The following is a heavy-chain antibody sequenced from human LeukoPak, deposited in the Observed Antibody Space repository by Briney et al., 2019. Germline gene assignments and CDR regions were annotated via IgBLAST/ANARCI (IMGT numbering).Heavy chain of an antibody. CDR3: AKCRGYSYAFPDAFDI. J-gene: IGHJ3*02. D-gene: IGHD5-18*01. Sequence: GGSLRLSCAGSGFTFNAYAMSWVRQAPGKGLEGVSGIGGSGFRTYYADSVKGRSTISRDNSQNTLYLQMNSLRAEDTAVYYCAKCRGYSYAFPDAFDIWGQGTVVTISS. V-gene: IGHV3-23*01. CDR2: IGGSGFRT. CDR1: GFTFNAYA.